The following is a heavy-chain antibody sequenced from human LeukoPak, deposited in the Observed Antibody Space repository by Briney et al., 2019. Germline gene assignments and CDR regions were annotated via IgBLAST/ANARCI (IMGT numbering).Heavy chain of an antibody. J-gene: IGHJ3*02. D-gene: IGHD6-13*01. CDR1: GYTFTSYG. Sequence: GASVKVSCKASGYTFTSYGFSWVRLAPGLGLEWVGWISAYNGNTNYAQKLQGRVTMTTDTSTSTAYMELRSLRSDDTAVYYCATPGYSSSGGAFDIWGQGTMVTVSS. CDR3: ATPGYSSSGGAFDI. V-gene: IGHV1-18*01. CDR2: ISAYNGNT.